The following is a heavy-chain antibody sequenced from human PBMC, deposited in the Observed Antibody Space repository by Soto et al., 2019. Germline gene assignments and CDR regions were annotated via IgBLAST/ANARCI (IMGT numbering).Heavy chain of an antibody. V-gene: IGHV3-21*01. CDR1: GFTFSSYS. J-gene: IGHJ3*02. Sequence: GGSLRLSCAASGFTFSSYSMNWVRQAPGKGLEWVSSISSSSSYIYYADSVKGRFTISRDNAKNSLYLQMNSLRAEDTAVYYCARILPSGWPQNDAFDIWGQGTMVTVSS. CDR2: ISSSSSYI. D-gene: IGHD6-19*01. CDR3: ARILPSGWPQNDAFDI.